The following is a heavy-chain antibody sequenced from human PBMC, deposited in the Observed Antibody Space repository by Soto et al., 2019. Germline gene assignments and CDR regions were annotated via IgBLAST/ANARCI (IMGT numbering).Heavy chain of an antibody. Sequence: GGSLRLSCAASGFTFSSYGMHWVRQAPGKGLEWVAVIWYDGSNKYYADSVKGRFTISRDNSKNTLYLQMNSLRAEDTAVYYCARDNNYYAMDVWGQGTTVTVSS. V-gene: IGHV3-33*01. CDR1: GFTFSSYG. J-gene: IGHJ6*02. CDR2: IWYDGSNK. CDR3: ARDNNYYAMDV.